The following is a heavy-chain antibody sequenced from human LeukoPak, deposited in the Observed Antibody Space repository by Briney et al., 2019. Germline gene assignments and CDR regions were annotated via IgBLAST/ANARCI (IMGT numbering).Heavy chain of an antibody. CDR3: APSKGYCSSTSCHPNRFDP. Sequence: SETLSLTCAVYGGSFSGYYWSWIRQPPGKGLEWIGSIYYSGSTYYNPSLKSRVTISVDTSKNQFSLKLSSVTAADTAVYYCAPSKGYCSSTSCHPNRFDPWGQGTLVTVSS. CDR2: IYYSGST. J-gene: IGHJ5*02. V-gene: IGHV4-34*01. D-gene: IGHD2-2*01. CDR1: GGSFSGYY.